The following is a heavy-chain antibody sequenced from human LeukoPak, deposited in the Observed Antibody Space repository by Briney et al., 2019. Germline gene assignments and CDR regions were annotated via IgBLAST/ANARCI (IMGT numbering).Heavy chain of an antibody. Sequence: GASVKVSCKASGYTFTRYPIHWVRQAPGQRLEWMGWINAGNGNTRYSQIFQGRVTITRVTSASTAYMELSSLRSEDTAVYYCASGDWNYFDYWGQGTLVIVSS. CDR1: GYTFTRYP. CDR3: ASGDWNYFDY. CDR2: INAGNGNT. V-gene: IGHV1-3*01. D-gene: IGHD2-21*01. J-gene: IGHJ4*02.